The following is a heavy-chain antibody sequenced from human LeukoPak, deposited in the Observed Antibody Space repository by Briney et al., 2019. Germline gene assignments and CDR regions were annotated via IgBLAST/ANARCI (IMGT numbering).Heavy chain of an antibody. V-gene: IGHV3-15*01. J-gene: IGHJ4*02. CDR3: TTDLDY. CDR1: EFIFTDVW. Sequence: PGGSLRLSCAAAEFIFTDVWMSWVRQAPGKGLEWVGRIKSKSDGGTIDYAAPVKGRITVSRDDSRKTLSLELNNLKTEDTGVYYCTTDLDYWGQGTLVTVSS. CDR2: IKSKSDGGTI.